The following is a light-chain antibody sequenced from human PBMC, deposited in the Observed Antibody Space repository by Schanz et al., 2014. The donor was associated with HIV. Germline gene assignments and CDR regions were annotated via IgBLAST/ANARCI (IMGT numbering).Light chain of an antibody. CDR2: DVS. CDR1: SSDVGNYNY. J-gene: IGLJ2*01. CDR3: LSYAGNNNLI. Sequence: QSALTQPASVSGSPGQSITISCTGTSSDVGNYNYVSWYQQLPGKVPKLMIYDVSNRASGVSNRFSGSKSGNTASLTISGLQAEDETDYYCLSYAGNNNLIFGGGTKLTVL. V-gene: IGLV2-14*03.